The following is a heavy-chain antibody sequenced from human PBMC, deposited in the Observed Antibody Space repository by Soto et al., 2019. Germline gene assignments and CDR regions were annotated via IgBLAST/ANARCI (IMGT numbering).Heavy chain of an antibody. Sequence: PSETLSLTCTVSGGSISSYYWGWVRQPPGKGLEWIGYIYYSGSTNYNPSLKSRVTISVDTSKNQFSLKLSSVTAADTAVYYCARNGVGATTRANYYYYGMDVWGQGTTVT. CDR1: GGSISSYY. V-gene: IGHV4-59*08. D-gene: IGHD1-26*01. CDR3: ARNGVGATTRANYYYYGMDV. J-gene: IGHJ6*02. CDR2: IYYSGST.